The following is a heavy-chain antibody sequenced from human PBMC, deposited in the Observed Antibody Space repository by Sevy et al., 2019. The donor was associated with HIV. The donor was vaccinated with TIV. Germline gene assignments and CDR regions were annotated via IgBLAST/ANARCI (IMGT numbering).Heavy chain of an antibody. D-gene: IGHD4-17*01. J-gene: IGHJ3*02. CDR1: GYTFTSYG. Sequence: ASVNVSCKASGYTFTSYGISWVRQAPGQGLEWMGWISAYNGNTNYPQKLQGRVTMTTDTSTSTAIMGLRRLRSDDTAVYYCATSLRPEDYGDQAGAFDIWGQGTMVTVSS. V-gene: IGHV1-18*01. CDR2: ISAYNGNT. CDR3: ATSLRPEDYGDQAGAFDI.